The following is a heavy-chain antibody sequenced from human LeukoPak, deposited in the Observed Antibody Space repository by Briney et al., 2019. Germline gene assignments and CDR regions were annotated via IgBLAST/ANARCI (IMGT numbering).Heavy chain of an antibody. CDR1: GFTFRSYA. CDR2: ISYEGSNK. J-gene: IGHJ4*02. D-gene: IGHD3-22*01. CDR3: ARSGGMNYYDSSGYPDY. Sequence: GRSLRLSRAASGFTFRSYAMHWAPQAPGKGLEGGAVISYEGSNKYYADSVKGRFTISRDNSKNTLYLQMNSLRAEDTAVYYCARSGGMNYYDSSGYPDYWGQGTLVTVSS. V-gene: IGHV3-30*04.